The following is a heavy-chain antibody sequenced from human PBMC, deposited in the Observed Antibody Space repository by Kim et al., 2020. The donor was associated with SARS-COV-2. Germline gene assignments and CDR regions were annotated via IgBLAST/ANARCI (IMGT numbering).Heavy chain of an antibody. CDR2: IKAKDAGGTT. CDR1: GLIFKDAW. D-gene: IGHD6-25*01. CDR3: TADSPTMAAHCFDY. Sequence: LSLTCAASGLIFKDAWMNWVRQAPGKGLEWVGRIKAKDAGGTTDYAAPVKGRFVISRDDSENRHYLQMSSLQTEDTAVYYCTADSPTMAAHCFDYWGLGTLVTVSS. J-gene: IGHJ4*02. V-gene: IGHV3-15*01.